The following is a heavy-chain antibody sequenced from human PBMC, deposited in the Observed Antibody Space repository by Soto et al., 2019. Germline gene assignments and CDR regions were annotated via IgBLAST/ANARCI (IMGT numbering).Heavy chain of an antibody. J-gene: IGHJ5*02. D-gene: IGHD2-15*01. CDR3: ARGGYCRGVSCYSFWFDP. CDR2: IYYSGST. CDR1: GGSISSYY. V-gene: IGHV4-59*01. Sequence: PSETLSLTCTVSGGSISSYYWSWIRQPPGKGLEWIGYIYYSGSTNYNPSLKSRVTISVDTSKNQFSLKLSSVTAADTAVYYCARGGYCRGVSCYSFWFDPWGQGTLVTVSS.